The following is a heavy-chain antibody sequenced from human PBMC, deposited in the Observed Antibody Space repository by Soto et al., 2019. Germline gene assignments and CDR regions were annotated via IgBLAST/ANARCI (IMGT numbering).Heavy chain of an antibody. Sequence: PGESLKISCKGSGYSFTSYWIGWVRQMPGKGLEWMGIIYPGDSDTRYSPSFQGQVTISADKSISTAYLQWSSLKASDTAMYYCARSIPGPQYCSGGSCYPDAFDIWGQGTMVTVS. CDR3: ARSIPGPQYCSGGSCYPDAFDI. D-gene: IGHD2-15*01. V-gene: IGHV5-51*01. J-gene: IGHJ3*02. CDR2: IYPGDSDT. CDR1: GYSFTSYW.